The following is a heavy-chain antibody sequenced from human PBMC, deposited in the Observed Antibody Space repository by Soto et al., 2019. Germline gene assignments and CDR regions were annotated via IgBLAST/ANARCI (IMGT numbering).Heavy chain of an antibody. V-gene: IGHV3-53*04. D-gene: IGHD3-22*01. Sequence: EVQLVESGGGLVQPGGSLRLSCAASGFTVSSNYMSWVRQAPGKGLEWVSGIYSGGSTYYADSVKSRFAISRHNSKNTLYLNMNSLRAEHTAVYYCAREPYYDSSGYWACYGREVWGQGTTVTVSS. J-gene: IGHJ6*02. CDR2: IYSGGST. CDR3: AREPYYDSSGYWACYGREV. CDR1: GFTVSSNY.